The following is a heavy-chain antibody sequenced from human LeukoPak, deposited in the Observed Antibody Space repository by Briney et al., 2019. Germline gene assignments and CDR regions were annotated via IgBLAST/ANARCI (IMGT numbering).Heavy chain of an antibody. D-gene: IGHD1-26*01. CDR3: AKMKGHPLPKYYMDV. CDR1: GFTFSGYE. Sequence: GGSLRLSCAASGFTFSGYEMNWVRQAPGKGLEWVSYISSSGSSIYYADSVKGRFTISRDNAKNSLYLQMNSLRAEDTAIYYCAKMKGHPLPKYYMDVWGQGTTVTVSS. V-gene: IGHV3-48*03. CDR2: ISSSGSSI. J-gene: IGHJ6*01.